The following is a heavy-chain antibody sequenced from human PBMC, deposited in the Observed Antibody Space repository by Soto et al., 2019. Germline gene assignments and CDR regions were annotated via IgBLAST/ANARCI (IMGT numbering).Heavy chain of an antibody. CDR2: IYPGGSDT. CDR1: GYSFTSYW. V-gene: IGHV5-51*01. D-gene: IGHD3-3*01. CDR3: ARPRTVSRLRDDAFDI. Sequence: GESLKISCKGSGYSFTSYWIGWVRQMPGKGLEWMGIIYPGGSDTRYSPSFQGQVTISADKSISTAYLQWSSLKASDTAMYYCARPRTVSRLRDDAFDIWGQGTMVTVSS. J-gene: IGHJ3*02.